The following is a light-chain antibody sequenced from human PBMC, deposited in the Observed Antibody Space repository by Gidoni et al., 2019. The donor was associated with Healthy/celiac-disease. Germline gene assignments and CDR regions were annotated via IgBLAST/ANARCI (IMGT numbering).Light chain of an antibody. Sequence: SALPQPRSGSGSPGQAVPISCTGTSSDGGGYNYVSWYQQHPGKAPKLMIDDVSKRPSGVPDRFSGSKSGNTASLTSSVLQAEDEADYYCCSYAGSYTWVFGGGTKLTVL. J-gene: IGLJ3*02. CDR3: CSYAGSYTWV. CDR1: SSDGGGYNY. V-gene: IGLV2-11*01. CDR2: DVS.